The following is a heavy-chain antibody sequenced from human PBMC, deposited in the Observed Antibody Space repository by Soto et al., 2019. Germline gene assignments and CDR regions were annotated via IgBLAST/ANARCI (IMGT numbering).Heavy chain of an antibody. V-gene: IGHV1-8*01. D-gene: IGHD3-3*02. CDR1: GYTFTSYD. J-gene: IGHJ6*02. CDR3: ARGAKHSLTFLEWLYRRYGMDV. CDR2: MNPNSGNT. Sequence: ASVKVSCKASGYTFTSYDINWVRQATGQGLEWMGWMNPNSGNTGYAQKFQGRVTMTRNTSISTAYMELSSLRSEDTAVYYCARGAKHSLTFLEWLYRRYGMDVWGQGTTVTVSS.